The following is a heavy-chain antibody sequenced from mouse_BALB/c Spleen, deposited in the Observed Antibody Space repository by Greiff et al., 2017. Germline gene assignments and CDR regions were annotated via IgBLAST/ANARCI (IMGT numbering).Heavy chain of an antibody. J-gene: IGHJ4*01. CDR1: GFSLTSYG. Sequence: VQLQQSGPGLVQPSQSLSITCTASGFSLTSYGVHWVRQTPGKGLEWLGVIWSGGSTDYNAAFISRLSISKDNSKCQVFFKMNSLQANDTAIYYCDSSDYSYAMDYWGQGTSVTVSS. CDR2: IWSGGST. D-gene: IGHD2-4*01. V-gene: IGHV2-2*02. CDR3: DSSDYSYAMDY.